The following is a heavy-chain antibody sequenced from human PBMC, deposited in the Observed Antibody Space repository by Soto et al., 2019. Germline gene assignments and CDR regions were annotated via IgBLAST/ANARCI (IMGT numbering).Heavy chain of an antibody. D-gene: IGHD6-19*01. V-gene: IGHV3-30*18. J-gene: IGHJ5*02. Sequence: QVQLVESGGGVVQPGRSLRLSCAASGFTFSSYGMHWVRQAPGKGLEWVAVISYDGSNKYYADSVKGRFTISRDNSKNTLYLQMNSLRAEDTAVYYCAKEGRKYSSGWYAFDPWGQGTLVTVSS. CDR1: GFTFSSYG. CDR2: ISYDGSNK. CDR3: AKEGRKYSSGWYAFDP.